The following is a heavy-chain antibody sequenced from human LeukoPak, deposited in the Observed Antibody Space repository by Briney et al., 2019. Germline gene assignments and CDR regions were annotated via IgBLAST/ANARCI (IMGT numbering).Heavy chain of an antibody. Sequence: ETLSLTCTVSGGSISSYDWSWIRQPPGKGLEWVSRINSDGSSTSYADSVKGRFTISRDNAKNTLYLEMNSLRAEDTAVYYCARGGKITGSPVVYWGQGTLVTVSS. J-gene: IGHJ4*02. CDR2: INSDGSST. CDR1: GGSISSYD. CDR3: ARGGKITGSPVVY. V-gene: IGHV3-74*01. D-gene: IGHD1-20*01.